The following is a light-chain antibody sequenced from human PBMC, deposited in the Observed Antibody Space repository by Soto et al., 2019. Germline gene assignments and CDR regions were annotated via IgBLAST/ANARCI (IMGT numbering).Light chain of an antibody. J-gene: IGKJ1*01. Sequence: EILLTQSPATLSLSPGERATLSCGASQSVSISDLAWYQQKPGLAPRLLIDEASNRATGIPDRFSGRGSGTDFTLTISRLEPEDFAVYYCQQYGSSLWTVGEGPKVEIK. CDR1: QSVSISD. CDR2: EAS. CDR3: QQYGSSLWT. V-gene: IGKV3D-20*01.